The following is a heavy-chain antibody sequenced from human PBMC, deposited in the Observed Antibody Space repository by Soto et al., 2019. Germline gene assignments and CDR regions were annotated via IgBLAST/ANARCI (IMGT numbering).Heavy chain of an antibody. J-gene: IGHJ4*02. Sequence: SETLSLPCTVSGDSITSSSHYWGWIRQPPGKSLECIANIYYDGNTYYNPSLKSRVAISLDTSKNQFSLRLNSVTATDTAVYYCARSSIEPSVFMYPFDSWGQGTLVTVS. V-gene: IGHV4-39*01. D-gene: IGHD6-6*01. CDR2: IYYDGNT. CDR1: GDSITSSSHY. CDR3: ARSSIEPSVFMYPFDS.